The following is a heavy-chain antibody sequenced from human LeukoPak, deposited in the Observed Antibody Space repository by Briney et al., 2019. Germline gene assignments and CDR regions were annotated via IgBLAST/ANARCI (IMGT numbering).Heavy chain of an antibody. Sequence: GGSLRLPCFASGFIFGDHAMSWVRQAPGKGPEWVGFIRSKAYGGTTEYAASVEGRFTISRDDSRGIAYLQMNSLKTEDTTFYYCTRGPILLWIHNGMDVWGQGTTVTVSS. CDR3: TRGPILLWIHNGMDV. V-gene: IGHV3-49*04. CDR1: GFIFGDHA. J-gene: IGHJ6*02. D-gene: IGHD2/OR15-2a*01. CDR2: IRSKAYGGTT.